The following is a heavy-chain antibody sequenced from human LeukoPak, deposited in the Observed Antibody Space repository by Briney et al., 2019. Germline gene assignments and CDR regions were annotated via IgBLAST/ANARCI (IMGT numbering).Heavy chain of an antibody. CDR3: ARHEGASSTSFYGMDV. V-gene: IGHV4-39*01. CDR1: GGSVSSSSYY. CDR2: IYYSGST. Sequence: SETLSLTCTVSGGSVSSSSYYWGWIRQPPGKGLEWIGTIYYSGSTYYNPSLKSRVTISVDTSKHQFSLTSRSVTAADTAIYYCARHEGASSTSFYGMDVWGQGTTVTVSS. D-gene: IGHD6-6*01. J-gene: IGHJ6*02.